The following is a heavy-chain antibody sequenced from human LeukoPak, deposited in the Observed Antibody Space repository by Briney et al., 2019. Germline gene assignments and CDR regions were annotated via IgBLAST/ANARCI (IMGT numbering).Heavy chain of an antibody. V-gene: IGHV4-34*01. D-gene: IGHD3-16*01. J-gene: IGHJ5*02. CDR3: ARETRIMMTFGGVSPLDP. Sequence: SETLSLTCAVHGGSFSGYYWSWIRQPPGKGLEWIGEIKHSGSTNYNPSLKSRVTISVDTSKNQFSLKLSSVTAADTAMYYCARETRIMMTFGGVSPLDPWGQGTLVTVSS. CDR2: IKHSGST. CDR1: GGSFSGYY.